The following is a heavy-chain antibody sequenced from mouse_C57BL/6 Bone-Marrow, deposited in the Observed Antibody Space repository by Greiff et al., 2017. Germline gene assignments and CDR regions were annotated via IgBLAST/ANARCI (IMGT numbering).Heavy chain of an antibody. J-gene: IGHJ2*01. CDR1: GYAFTNYL. V-gene: IGHV1-54*01. CDR2: INPGSGGT. D-gene: IGHD1-1*01. CDR3: ARPYYYGSSYYFDY. Sequence: QVHVKQSGAELVRPGTSVTVSCKASGYAFTNYLIEWVKQRPGQGLEWIGVINPGSGGTNYNAKFKGKATLTAEKSSSTAYMQLSSLTSEDSAVYFCARPYYYGSSYYFDYWGQGTTLTVSS.